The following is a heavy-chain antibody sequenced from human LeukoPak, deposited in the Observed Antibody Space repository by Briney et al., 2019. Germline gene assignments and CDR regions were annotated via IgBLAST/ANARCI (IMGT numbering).Heavy chain of an antibody. CDR2: INPNSGGT. CDR3: ARVGNYYDSSGYYFDY. Sequence: GASVKVSCKVSGYTLTELSMHWVRQAPGQGLEWMGWINPNSGGTNYAQKFQGWVTMTRDTSISTAYMELSRLRSDDTAVYYCARVGNYYDSSGYYFDYWGQGTLVTVSS. V-gene: IGHV1-2*04. D-gene: IGHD3-22*01. CDR1: GYTLTELS. J-gene: IGHJ4*02.